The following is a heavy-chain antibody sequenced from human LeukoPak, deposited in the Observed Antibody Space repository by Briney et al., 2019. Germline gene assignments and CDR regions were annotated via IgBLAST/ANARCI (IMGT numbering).Heavy chain of an antibody. CDR1: GFTVSSNY. CDR2: IYSGGST. D-gene: IGHD4-17*01. V-gene: IGHV3-53*05. J-gene: IGHJ4*02. Sequence: GGSLRLSCAASGFTVSSNYMSWVRQAPGKGLEWVSVIYSGGSTYYADSVRGRFTISRDNSKNTLYLQMNSLRAEDTAVYYCARYSGNYGLDYWGQGTLVTVSS. CDR3: ARYSGNYGLDY.